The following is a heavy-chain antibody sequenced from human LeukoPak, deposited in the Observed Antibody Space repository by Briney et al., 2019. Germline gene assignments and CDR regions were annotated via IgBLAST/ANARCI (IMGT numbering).Heavy chain of an antibody. CDR2: TSGSGGST. J-gene: IGHJ4*02. CDR3: ARGIQLLGY. V-gene: IGHV3-23*01. D-gene: IGHD1-1*01. CDR1: GFTFSSYA. Sequence: QPGGSLRLSCAASGFTFSSYAMSWVRQAPGKGLEWVSATSGSGGSTYYADSVNGRFTISRDNSKNTLYLQMNSLRAEDSAVYYCARGIQLLGYWGQGTLVTVSS.